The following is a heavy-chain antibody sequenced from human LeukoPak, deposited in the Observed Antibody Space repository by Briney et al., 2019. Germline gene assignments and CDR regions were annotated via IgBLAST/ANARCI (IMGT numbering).Heavy chain of an antibody. CDR1: GFTFSSYG. Sequence: GGSLRLSCAASGFTFSSYGMHWVRQAPGKGLEWVAVIWYDGSNKYYADSVKGRFTISRDNSKNTLYLQMNSLSVEDTAVYYCARVGYYASGPFSYFDYWGQGTLVTVSS. V-gene: IGHV3-33*01. CDR3: ARVGYYASGPFSYFDY. D-gene: IGHD3-10*01. J-gene: IGHJ4*02. CDR2: IWYDGSNK.